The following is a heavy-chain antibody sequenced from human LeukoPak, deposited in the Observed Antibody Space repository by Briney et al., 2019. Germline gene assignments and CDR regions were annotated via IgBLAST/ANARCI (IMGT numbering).Heavy chain of an antibody. CDR2: INPSGGST. CDR3: ARDHADDSSGYFPGY. V-gene: IGHV1-46*01. D-gene: IGHD3-22*01. CDR1: GYTFTSYY. J-gene: IGHJ4*02. Sequence: GAPVKVSCKASGYTFTSYYMHWVRQAPGQGLEWMGIINPSGGSTSYAQKFQGRVTMTRDTSTSTVYMELSSLRSEDTAVYYCARDHADDSSGYFPGYWGQGTLVTVSS.